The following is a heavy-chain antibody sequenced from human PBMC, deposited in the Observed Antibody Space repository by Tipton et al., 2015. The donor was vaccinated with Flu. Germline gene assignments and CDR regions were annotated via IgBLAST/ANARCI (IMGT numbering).Heavy chain of an antibody. D-gene: IGHD4-11*01. J-gene: IGHJ5*01. V-gene: IGHV4-38-2*02. CDR1: GYILSTDW. CDR2: ICPGSP. Sequence: QLVQSGAEVTKPGNSLKISCKGSGYILSTDWIGWVRRPPGKGLEWTGNICPGSPYYNPSLRSRVTMSVARSNDQFSLRLTSVTAADTAVYFCARRTFSNYVSEPKNWFDFWGQGTLVTVSS. CDR3: ARRTFSNYVSEPKNWFDF.